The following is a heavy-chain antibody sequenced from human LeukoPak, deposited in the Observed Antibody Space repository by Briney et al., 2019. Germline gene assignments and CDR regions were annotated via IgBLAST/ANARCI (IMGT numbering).Heavy chain of an antibody. CDR3: ANWIGSSSRDY. D-gene: IGHD6-6*01. V-gene: IGHV3-23*01. CDR1: GFTFSTYA. Sequence: GGSLRLSCAASGFTFSTYAMAWVRQAPGKGLEWVSGINSSGDEIYYADSVRGRFTISRDNSNNALYLQMDSLRAEDTAVYYCANWIGSSSRDYWGRGTLATVSS. CDR2: INSSGDEI. J-gene: IGHJ4*02.